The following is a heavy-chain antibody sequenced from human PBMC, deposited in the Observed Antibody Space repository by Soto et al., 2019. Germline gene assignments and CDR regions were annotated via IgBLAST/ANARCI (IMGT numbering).Heavy chain of an antibody. CDR2: ITNSGSGT. Sequence: EVQLLESGGDLVKPGGSLRLSCAASRFTFSNYAMSWVRQAPGKGLEWVSGITNSGSGTYYADSVKGRFTISRDNSKNTLYLQMNGLRAEDTAVYYCVQGRGSTKDYWGQGTLVTVSS. D-gene: IGHD3-16*01. V-gene: IGHV3-23*01. CDR3: VQGRGSTKDY. J-gene: IGHJ4*02. CDR1: RFTFSNYA.